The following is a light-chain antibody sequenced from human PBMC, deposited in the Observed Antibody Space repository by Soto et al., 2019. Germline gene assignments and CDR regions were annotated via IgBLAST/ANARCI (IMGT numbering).Light chain of an antibody. J-gene: IGKJ1*01. CDR3: QQTYSTPWT. CDR2: KSS. Sequence: DIQMTQSPSSLSASVGDRVTITCQASQDISNYLNWYQQKPGKAPKLLIYKSSILESGVPSRFSGSGSGTEFTLTISSLQPEDFATFYCQQTYSTPWTFGQGTKVDIK. V-gene: IGKV1-39*01. CDR1: QDISNY.